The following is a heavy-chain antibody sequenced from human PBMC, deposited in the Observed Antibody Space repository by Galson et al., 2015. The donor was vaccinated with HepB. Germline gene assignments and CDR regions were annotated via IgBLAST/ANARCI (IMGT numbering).Heavy chain of an antibody. Sequence: CAISGDSVSSNSAAWNWIRQSPSRGLEWLGRTYYRSKWYNDYAVSVKSRITINPDTSKNQFSLQLNSVTPEDTAVYYCARGNFQYCSSTSCYILGAFDIWGQGTMVTVSS. V-gene: IGHV6-1*01. CDR1: GDSVSSNSAA. D-gene: IGHD2-2*02. J-gene: IGHJ3*02. CDR3: ARGNFQYCSSTSCYILGAFDI. CDR2: TYYRSKWYN.